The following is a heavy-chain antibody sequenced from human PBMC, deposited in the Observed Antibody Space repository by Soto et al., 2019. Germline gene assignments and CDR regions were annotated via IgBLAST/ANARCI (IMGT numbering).Heavy chain of an antibody. CDR2: IYPGDSDT. Sequence: GESLKISCKGSGYSFTSYWIGWVRQMPGKGLEWMGIIYPGDSDTRYSPSFQGQVTISADKSISTAYLQWSSLKASDTAMYYCARLIAPYYDFWSGYPNWFDPWGQGTLVTVSS. CDR3: ARLIAPYYDFWSGYPNWFDP. D-gene: IGHD3-3*01. J-gene: IGHJ5*02. CDR1: GYSFTSYW. V-gene: IGHV5-51*01.